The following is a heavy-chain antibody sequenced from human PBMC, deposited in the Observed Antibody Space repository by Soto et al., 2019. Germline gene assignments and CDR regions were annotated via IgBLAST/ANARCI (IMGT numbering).Heavy chain of an antibody. V-gene: IGHV3-11*05. Sequence: GGSLRLSCAASGLTFSDYYMSWIRQAPGKGLEWVSYISSSGHFANYADSVKGRFTISRDSARNSLYLQMNSLRAEDTAVYYCVRELGGLDCWGQGTLVTVSS. CDR3: VRELGGLDC. J-gene: IGHJ4*02. CDR1: GLTFSDYY. CDR2: ISSSGHFA.